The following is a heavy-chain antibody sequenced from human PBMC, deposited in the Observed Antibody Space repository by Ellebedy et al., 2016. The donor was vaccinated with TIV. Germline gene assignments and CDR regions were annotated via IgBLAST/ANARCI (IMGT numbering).Heavy chain of an antibody. CDR2: INHSGST. V-gene: IGHV4-34*01. Sequence: GSLRLXXAVYGGSFSGYYWSWIRQPPGKGLEWIGEINHSGSTNYNPSLKSRVTISVDTSKNQFSLKLSSVTAADTAVYYCAKVWGSGTYNNFPDSWGQGTLVTVSS. CDR3: AKVWGSGTYNNFPDS. D-gene: IGHD3-10*01. CDR1: GGSFSGYY. J-gene: IGHJ4*02.